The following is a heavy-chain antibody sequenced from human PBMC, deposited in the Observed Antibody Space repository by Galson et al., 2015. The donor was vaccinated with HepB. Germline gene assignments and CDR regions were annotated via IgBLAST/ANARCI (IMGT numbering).Heavy chain of an antibody. Sequence: SLRLSCAASGFTFSGSSMNWVRQAPGKGLEWVSYISSSGSTIYYADSVKGRFTISRDNANNSLDLQMNSLRAEDTALYFCARGRDNWNRYYFDYWGQGSPVTVSS. CDR1: GFTFSGSS. D-gene: IGHD1-1*01. V-gene: IGHV3-48*01. CDR2: ISSSGSTI. CDR3: ARGRDNWNRYYFDY. J-gene: IGHJ4*02.